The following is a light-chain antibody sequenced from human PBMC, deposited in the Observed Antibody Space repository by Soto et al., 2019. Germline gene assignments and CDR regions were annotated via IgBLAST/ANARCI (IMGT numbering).Light chain of an antibody. V-gene: IGLV1-44*01. CDR2: GNN. Sequence: QSVLTQPPSASGTRGQRVTISCSGSSSNIGTNTVNWYQQLPGAAPKLLIYGNNQRPSGVPDRFSGSKSGTSASLAISGLQSEDEADYFCAAWDDSLDGPVFGGGTKLTVL. CDR3: AAWDDSLDGPV. CDR1: SSNIGTNT. J-gene: IGLJ2*01.